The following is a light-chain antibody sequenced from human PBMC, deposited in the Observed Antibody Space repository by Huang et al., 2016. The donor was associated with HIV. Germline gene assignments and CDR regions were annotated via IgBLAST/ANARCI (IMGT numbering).Light chain of an antibody. CDR3: QQRSNWPPLYT. Sequence: MLTQSPATLSLSPGERATLSCRASQMISNYLAWYQQKPGLAPRLLIYDASNRATGIPARFSGSGSGTDFTLTISSLEPEDFAVYYCQQRSNWPPLYTFGQGTKVEIK. J-gene: IGKJ2*01. CDR2: DAS. V-gene: IGKV3-11*01. CDR1: QMISNY.